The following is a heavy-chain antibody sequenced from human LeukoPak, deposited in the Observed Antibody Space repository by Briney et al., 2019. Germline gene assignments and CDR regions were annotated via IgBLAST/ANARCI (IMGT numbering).Heavy chain of an antibody. CDR1: EFTFGKYW. CDR3: ARDQYDTWSRRGNFDS. V-gene: IGHV3-7*03. Sequence: PGGSLRLSCVASEFTFGKYWMSWVRQAPGKGLEWVANIKLDGSEKNYVDSVKGRFTISRDNTKNSLYLQMNSLRAEDTAVFYCARDQYDTWSRRGNFDSWGQGTLVTVSS. D-gene: IGHD3-3*01. CDR2: IKLDGSEK. J-gene: IGHJ4*02.